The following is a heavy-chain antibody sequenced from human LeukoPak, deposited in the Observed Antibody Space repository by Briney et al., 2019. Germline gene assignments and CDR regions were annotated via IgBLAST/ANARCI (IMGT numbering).Heavy chain of an antibody. J-gene: IGHJ4*02. CDR3: ARGYSSSWYYGYYDSSGYYAYFDY. CDR2: INPNSGGT. Sequence: GASVKLSCKACGHTFTGYYMHGVRQAPGQGLEWMGWINPNSGGTNYAQKSQGRVTMTRDTSISTAYRELSRLRSDDTAVYYCARGYSSSWYYGYYDSSGYYAYFDYWGQGTLVTVSS. V-gene: IGHV1-2*02. CDR1: GHTFTGYY. D-gene: IGHD3-22*01.